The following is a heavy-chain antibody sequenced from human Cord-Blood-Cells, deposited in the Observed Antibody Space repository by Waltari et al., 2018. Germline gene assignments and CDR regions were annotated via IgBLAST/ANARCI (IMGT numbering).Heavy chain of an antibody. CDR1: GGSFSGYY. CDR3: ARLSTAMVTMNAFDI. CDR2: INHSGST. D-gene: IGHD5-18*01. J-gene: IGHJ3*02. Sequence: QVQLQQWGAGLLKPSETLSLTCAVYGGSFSGYYWSCLRQPPGKGLEWIGEINHSGSTNYNPSLKSRVAISVDTSKNQFSLKLSSVTAADTAVYYCARLSTAMVTMNAFDIWGQGTMVTVSS. V-gene: IGHV4-34*01.